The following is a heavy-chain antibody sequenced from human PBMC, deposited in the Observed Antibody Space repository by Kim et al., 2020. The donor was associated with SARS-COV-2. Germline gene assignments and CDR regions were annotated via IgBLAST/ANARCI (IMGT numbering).Heavy chain of an antibody. J-gene: IGHJ4*02. Sequence: SETLSLTCTVSGGSVSSGSYYWSWIRQPPGKGLEWIGYIYYSGSTNYNPSLKSRVTISVDTSKNQFSLKLSSVTAADTAVYYCARDRRVVRLLDYWGQGT. CDR2: IYYSGST. CDR3: ARDRRVVRLLDY. V-gene: IGHV4-61*01. D-gene: IGHD2-15*01. CDR1: GGSVSSGSYY.